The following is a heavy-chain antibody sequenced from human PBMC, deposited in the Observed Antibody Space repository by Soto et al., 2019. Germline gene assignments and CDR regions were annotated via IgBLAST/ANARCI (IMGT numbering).Heavy chain of an antibody. CDR1: GGSFSGYY. D-gene: IGHD6-13*01. J-gene: IGHJ4*02. CDR3: ASPIAAAGTYSY. Sequence: QVQLQQWGAGLLKPSETLSLTCAVYGGSFSGYYWSWIRQPPGKGLEWIGEINHSGSTNYNPSLKSRVTISVDTSKNQFSLKLSSVTAADTAVYYCASPIAAAGTYSYWGQGTLVTVSS. V-gene: IGHV4-34*01. CDR2: INHSGST.